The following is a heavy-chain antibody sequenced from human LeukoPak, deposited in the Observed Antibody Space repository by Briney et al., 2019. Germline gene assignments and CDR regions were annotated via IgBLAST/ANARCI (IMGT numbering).Heavy chain of an antibody. CDR3: ARGTPSIAARPEFDY. CDR2: IYYSGST. D-gene: IGHD6-6*01. CDR1: GGSISSGDYY. Sequence: SETLSLTCTVSGGSISSGDYYWSWIRQPPGKGLEWIGYIYYSGSTYYNPSLKSRVTISVDTSKNQFSLKLSSVTAADTAVYYCARGTPSIAARPEFDYWGQGTLVTVSS. V-gene: IGHV4-30-4*01. J-gene: IGHJ4*02.